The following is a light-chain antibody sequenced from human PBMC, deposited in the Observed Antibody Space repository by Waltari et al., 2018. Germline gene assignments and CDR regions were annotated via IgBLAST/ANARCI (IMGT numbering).Light chain of an antibody. CDR2: RNT. V-gene: IGLV1-47*01. CDR3: AAWDDSLRAWV. J-gene: IGLJ3*02. CDR1: NSNIGSNY. Sequence: SGSNSNIGSNYVCWYQHLPGTAPELLIYRNTQRPSGVPDRFSGSKSDTSASLAISGLRSEDEADYYCAAWDDSLRAWVFGGGTKLTVL.